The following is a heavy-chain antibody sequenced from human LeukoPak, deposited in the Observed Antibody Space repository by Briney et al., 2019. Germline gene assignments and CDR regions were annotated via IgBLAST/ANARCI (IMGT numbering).Heavy chain of an antibody. CDR3: ARVEYSSSWYPYYYYMDV. D-gene: IGHD6-13*01. CDR2: IYTSGST. V-gene: IGHV4-4*07. Sequence: PLETLSLTCTVSGGSISSYYSSWIRQPAGKGLEWVGRIYTSGSTNYNPSLKSRVTMSLDTSKNQLSLKLSSVTAADTGVYYCARVEYSSSWYPYYYYMDVWGKGTTVTVSS. CDR1: GGSISSYY. J-gene: IGHJ6*03.